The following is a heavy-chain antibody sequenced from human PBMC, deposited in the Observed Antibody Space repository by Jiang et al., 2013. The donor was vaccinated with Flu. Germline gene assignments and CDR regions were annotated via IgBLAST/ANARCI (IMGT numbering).Heavy chain of an antibody. Sequence: VQLVESGAEVKKPGSSVKVSCKASGGTFSSYAISWVRQAPGQGLEWMGGIIPIFGTANYAQKFQGRVTITADESTSTAYMELSSLRSEDTAVYYCASRPDIVVVPAALDVYWYFDLWAVAPWSLSPQ. CDR2: IIPIFGTA. J-gene: IGHJ2*01. CDR3: ASRPDIVVVPAALDVYWYFDL. CDR1: GGTFSSYA. V-gene: IGHV1-69*01. D-gene: IGHD2-2*01.